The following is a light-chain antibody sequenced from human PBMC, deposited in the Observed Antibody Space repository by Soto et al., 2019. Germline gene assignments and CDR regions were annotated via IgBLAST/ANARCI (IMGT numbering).Light chain of an antibody. V-gene: IGKV3-20*01. CDR2: GAS. CDR3: QQYWSSPALT. J-gene: IGKJ4*01. Sequence: EIMLTQSPGTLSLSPGERATLSCRASQSIASNDLAWYQQKPGQAPRLLIYGASSRATGISDRFSGSGSGTDFTLTICKLEPEDFAVYYCQQYWSSPALTFGGGTKVEIK. CDR1: QSIASND.